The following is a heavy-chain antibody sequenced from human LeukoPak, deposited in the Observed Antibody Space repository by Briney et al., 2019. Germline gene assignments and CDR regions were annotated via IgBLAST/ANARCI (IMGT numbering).Heavy chain of an antibody. J-gene: IGHJ4*02. Sequence: GGSLRLSCAASGFTFSNYGMNWVRQAPGKGLEWVSYFSDSRSTIYYADSVKGRFTISRDNAQNSLYLQMNSLRPEDTAVYYCARRHGSGWFYFDYWGQGTLVTVSS. CDR1: GFTFSNYG. CDR3: ARRHGSGWFYFDY. CDR2: FSDSRSTI. D-gene: IGHD6-19*01. V-gene: IGHV3-48*01.